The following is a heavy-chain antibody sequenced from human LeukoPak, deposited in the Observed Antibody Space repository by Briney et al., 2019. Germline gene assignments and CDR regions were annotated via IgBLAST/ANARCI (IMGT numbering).Heavy chain of an antibody. CDR2: ISYDGSNK. J-gene: IGHJ6*02. D-gene: IGHD3-3*01. CDR1: GFTFSSYA. V-gene: IGHV3-30*04. CDR3: AREDFWSGYYYYYYGMDV. Sequence: GRSLRLSCAASGFTFSSYAMHWVRQAPGKGLEWVAVISYDGSNKYYADSVKGRFTISRDNSKNTLYLQMNCLRAEDTAVYYCAREDFWSGYYYYYYGMDVWGQGTTVTVSS.